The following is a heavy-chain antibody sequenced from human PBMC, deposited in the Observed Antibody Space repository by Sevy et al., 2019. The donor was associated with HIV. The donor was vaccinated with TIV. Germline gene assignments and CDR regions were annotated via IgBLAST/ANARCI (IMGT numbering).Heavy chain of an antibody. Sequence: SETLSLTCTVSGGSISGYYWSWIRQPPGKGLEWIGYISYSGSTNYNPSLKSRVTISVDTSKYEFSLKLSSVTAADTAVYYCARSRVITGTFDYWGQGTLVTVSS. J-gene: IGHJ4*02. CDR3: ARSRVITGTFDY. D-gene: IGHD1-20*01. CDR1: GGSISGYY. V-gene: IGHV4-59*01. CDR2: ISYSGST.